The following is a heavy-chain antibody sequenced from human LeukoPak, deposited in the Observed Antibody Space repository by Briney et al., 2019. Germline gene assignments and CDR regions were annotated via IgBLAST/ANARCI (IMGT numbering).Heavy chain of an antibody. Sequence: PSQTLSLTCTVSGGSISSGDYYWSWIRQPPGKGLERIGYIYYSGSTYYNPSLKSRVTISVDTSKNQFSLKLSSVTAADTAVYYCAREFYCSSTSCYGYDAFDIWGQGTMVTVSS. D-gene: IGHD2-2*01. J-gene: IGHJ3*02. CDR3: AREFYCSSTSCYGYDAFDI. CDR1: GGSISSGDYY. V-gene: IGHV4-30-4*08. CDR2: IYYSGST.